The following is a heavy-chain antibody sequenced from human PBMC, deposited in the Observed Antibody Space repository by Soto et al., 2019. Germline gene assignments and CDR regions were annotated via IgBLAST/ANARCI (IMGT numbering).Heavy chain of an antibody. D-gene: IGHD6-25*01. CDR3: ARDSARGPYYYYGMDV. J-gene: IGHJ6*02. V-gene: IGHV3-33*01. CDR2: IWYDGSNK. Sequence: PGGSLRLSCAASGFTFSSYGTHWVRQAPGKGLEWVAVIWYDGSNKYYADSVKGRFTISRDNSKNTLYLQMNSLRAEDTAVYYCARDSARGPYYYYGMDVWGQGTTVTVSS. CDR1: GFTFSSYG.